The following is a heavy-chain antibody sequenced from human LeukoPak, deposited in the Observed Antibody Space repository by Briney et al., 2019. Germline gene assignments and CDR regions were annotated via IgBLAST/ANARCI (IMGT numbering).Heavy chain of an antibody. CDR3: ARGLGYCSGGSCYPFDY. CDR1: GGSMNSGDHF. CDR2: IHDSGSA. D-gene: IGHD2-15*01. Sequence: SQTLSLTCTVSGGSMNSGDHFWSWIRQPPGKGLERIGYIHDSGSAYYKPSLKSRVTISVDTSKNQFSLKLSSVTAADTAVYYCARGLGYCSGGSCYPFDYWGQGTLVTVSS. J-gene: IGHJ4*02. V-gene: IGHV4-30-4*01.